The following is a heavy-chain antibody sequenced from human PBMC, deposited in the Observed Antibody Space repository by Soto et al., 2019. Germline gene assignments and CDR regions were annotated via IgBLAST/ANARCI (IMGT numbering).Heavy chain of an antibody. CDR2: IYNSGST. J-gene: IGHJ4*02. CDR1: GGSISWGGFY. V-gene: IGHV4-31*03. Sequence: QVQLQESGPGLVKPSETLSLTCTVSGGSISWGGFYWSWIGQHPGKGLEWIGYIYNSGSTYYNPSLKSRVAISADTDTSKNQFSLKVNSVTAADTAVYYCARGSDRYETSGYLFDYWGQGTLVTVSS. CDR3: ARGSDRYETSGYLFDY. D-gene: IGHD3-22*01.